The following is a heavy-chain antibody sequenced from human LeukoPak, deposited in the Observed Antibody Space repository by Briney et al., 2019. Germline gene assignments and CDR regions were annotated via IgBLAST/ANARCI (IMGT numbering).Heavy chain of an antibody. CDR2: INQAGSEK. CDR1: GFNFTNFW. D-gene: IGHD6-13*01. V-gene: IGHV3-7*01. CDR3: ARVAAGDY. J-gene: IGHJ4*02. Sequence: PGGSLRLSCAASGFNFTNFWMSWVRQAPGKGLEWVANINQAGSEKYYLDSVKGRFTISRDNAKNTLYLQMNSLRAEDTAVYYCARVAAGDYWGQGTLDTVSS.